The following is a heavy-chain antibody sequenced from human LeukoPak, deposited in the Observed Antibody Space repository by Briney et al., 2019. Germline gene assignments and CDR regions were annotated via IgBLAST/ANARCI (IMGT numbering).Heavy chain of an antibody. CDR2: INAGNGDT. CDR1: GYTFTSYA. J-gene: IGHJ3*02. D-gene: IGHD5-18*01. V-gene: IGHV1-3*01. Sequence: ASVKVSCKASGYTFTSYAMHWVRQAPGQRLEWMGWINAGNGDTKYSQKFQGRVTITRDTSASTAYMELSSLRSEDTAVYYCARGRRGIQLWLDAFDIWGQGTMVTVSS. CDR3: ARGRRGIQLWLDAFDI.